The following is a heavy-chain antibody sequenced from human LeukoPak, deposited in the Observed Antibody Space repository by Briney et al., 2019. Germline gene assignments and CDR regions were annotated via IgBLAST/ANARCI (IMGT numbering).Heavy chain of an antibody. J-gene: IGHJ3*02. V-gene: IGHV4-39*07. Sequence: SETLSLTCTVSGGSISSSSYYWGWIRQPPGKGLEWIGTISYSGSTNYNPSLKSRLTISLDTSKNQFSLKLSSVTAADTVVYYCARVSGITMIVVVPDDAFDIWGQGTMVTVSS. D-gene: IGHD3-22*01. CDR3: ARVSGITMIVVVPDDAFDI. CDR2: ISYSGST. CDR1: GGSISSSSYY.